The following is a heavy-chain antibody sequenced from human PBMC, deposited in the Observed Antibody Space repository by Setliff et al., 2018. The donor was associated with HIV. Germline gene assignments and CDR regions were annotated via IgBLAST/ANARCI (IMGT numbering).Heavy chain of an antibody. D-gene: IGHD3-10*01. CDR3: ARDPAFGAFDI. CDR2: IKQDGSEK. V-gene: IGHV3-7*04. CDR1: GFTFSTYW. Sequence: PGGSLRLSCAASGFTFSTYWMSWVRQAPGKGLEWVANIKQDGSEKNYMDSVKGRFTISRDNAKNSLYLQMSSLRTEDTAVYFCARDPAFGAFDIWGQGTMVTVSS. J-gene: IGHJ3*02.